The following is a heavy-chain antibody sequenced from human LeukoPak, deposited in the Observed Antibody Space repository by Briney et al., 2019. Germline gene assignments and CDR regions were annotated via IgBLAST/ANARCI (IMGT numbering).Heavy chain of an antibody. Sequence: SETLSLTCTVSGGFISSYYWSWIRQPPGKGLEWIGYIYYSGSTSYNPSLKSRVTISVDTSKNQFSLKLSSVTAADTAVYYCASGIAASGFDPWGQGTLVTVSS. CDR1: GGFISSYY. D-gene: IGHD6-13*01. V-gene: IGHV4-59*01. J-gene: IGHJ5*02. CDR3: ASGIAASGFDP. CDR2: IYYSGST.